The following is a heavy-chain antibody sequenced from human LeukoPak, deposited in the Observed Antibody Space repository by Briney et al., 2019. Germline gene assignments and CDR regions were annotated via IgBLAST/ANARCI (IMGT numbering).Heavy chain of an antibody. J-gene: IGHJ4*02. D-gene: IGHD2-15*01. Sequence: SETLSLTCAVYGGSCDDYYCSWIRQPPGKGLEWIGEIHPHGIFYYNSSLVSRVTISIDTSKTQFSLGLTSVTAADTAFYYCARGRDRSKAGGLWGQGSLVTVSS. CDR1: GGSCDDYY. CDR2: IHPHGIF. V-gene: IGHV4-34*01. CDR3: ARGRDRSKAGGL.